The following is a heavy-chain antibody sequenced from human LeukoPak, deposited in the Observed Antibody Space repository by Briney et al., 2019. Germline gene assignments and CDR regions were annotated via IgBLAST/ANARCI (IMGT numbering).Heavy chain of an antibody. CDR3: ARDQYYDFWSGYYQDY. J-gene: IGHJ4*02. CDR1: GFTFSDYY. D-gene: IGHD3-3*01. CDR2: ISSSGSTI. V-gene: IGHV3-11*01. Sequence: GGSLRLSCAASGFTFSDYYMSWIRQAPGKGLEWVSYISSSGSTIYYADSVKGRFTISRDNAKNSLYLQMNSLRAEDTAVYYCARDQYYDFWSGYYQDYWGQGTLVTVSS.